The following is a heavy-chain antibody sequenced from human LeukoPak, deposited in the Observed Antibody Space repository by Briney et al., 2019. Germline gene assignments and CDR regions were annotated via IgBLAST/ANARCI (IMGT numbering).Heavy chain of an antibody. V-gene: IGHV4-30-4*08. CDR1: GDSISSGDYY. J-gene: IGHJ5*02. CDR2: IYHSGST. Sequence: PSETLSLTCTVSGDSISSGDYYWSWIRHSPGKGLEWIGYIYHSGSTYYNPSLKSRLTISVDTSKNQFSLTLSSVTAADTAVYYCARDPVGTSGWHVGRHWFDPWGRGALVTVSS. D-gene: IGHD6-19*01. CDR3: ARDPVGTSGWHVGRHWFDP.